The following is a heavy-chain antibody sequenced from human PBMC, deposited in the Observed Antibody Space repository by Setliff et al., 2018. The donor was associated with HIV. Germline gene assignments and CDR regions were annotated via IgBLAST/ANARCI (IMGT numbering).Heavy chain of an antibody. CDR2: ISSGRIYT. CDR1: GFSFSDHY. D-gene: IGHD4-4*01. V-gene: IGHV3-11*05. J-gene: IGHJ4*02. CDR3: ARVGLYSNYAFDY. Sequence: PGGSLRLSCAASGFSFSDHYMSWIRQAPGKGLEWVSYISSGRIYTNYADSVKGRFTIPRDNAKNSLYLQMNSLRAEDTAVYYCARVGLYSNYAFDYWGQGMLVTVSS.